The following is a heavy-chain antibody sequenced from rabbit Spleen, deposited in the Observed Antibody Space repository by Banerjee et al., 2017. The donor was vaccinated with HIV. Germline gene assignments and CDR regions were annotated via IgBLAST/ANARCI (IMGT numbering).Heavy chain of an antibody. V-gene: IGHV1S45*01. Sequence: QEQLVESGGDLVKPEGSLTLTCTASGFSFSSSYWICWVRQAPGKGLEWIACIYGGSSGATHYASWAKGRFTISKTSSTTVTLQMTSLTAADTATYFCARDLVVVIGWNFSLWGPGTLVTVS. CDR1: GFSFSSSYW. CDR2: IYGGSSGAT. J-gene: IGHJ4*01. CDR3: ARDLVVVIGWNFSL. D-gene: IGHD8-1*01.